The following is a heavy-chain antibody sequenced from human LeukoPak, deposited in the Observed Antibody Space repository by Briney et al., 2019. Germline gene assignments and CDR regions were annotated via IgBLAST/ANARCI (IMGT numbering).Heavy chain of an antibody. CDR1: GFSFSLFG. J-gene: IGHJ5*01. CDR3: GYFGAGSSYTPDS. V-gene: IGHV3-30*02. D-gene: IGHD3-10*01. Sequence: GGSLRLFCAASGFSFSLFGMHWVRPAPGKGLEWVAYIHSDVNTKYYADSVKGRFTISRDNSKNTLNLQMNSLTTGDTALYCCGYFGAGSSYTPDSWGQGTLVTVSS. CDR2: IHSDVNTK.